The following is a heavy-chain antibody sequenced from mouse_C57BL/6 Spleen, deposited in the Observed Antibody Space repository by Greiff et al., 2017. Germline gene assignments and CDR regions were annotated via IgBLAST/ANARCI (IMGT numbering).Heavy chain of an antibody. CDR1: GYTFTSYW. V-gene: IGHV1-53*01. D-gene: IGHD4-1*02. Sequence: QVQLQQPGTELVKPGASVKLSCKASGYTFTSYWMHWVKQRPGQGLEWIGNINPSNGGTNYNEKFKSKATLTVDKSSSTAYMQLSSLTSEDSAVDYCAREESQQLGRNAMDYWGQGTSGTVSS. J-gene: IGHJ4*01. CDR3: AREESQQLGRNAMDY. CDR2: INPSNGGT.